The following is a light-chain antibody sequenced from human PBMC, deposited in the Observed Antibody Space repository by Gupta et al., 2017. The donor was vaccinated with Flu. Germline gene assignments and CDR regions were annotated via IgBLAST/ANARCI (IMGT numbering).Light chain of an antibody. V-gene: IGKV3-11*01. CDR1: QSVGRQ. CDR2: DTS. CDR3: QQRSVWPLT. Sequence: GDRATLSCRASQSVGRQLAWYQQKPGRAPRLLMYDTSKSATGIPARFSGSGSGADFTLTISSLEPEDFAVYYCQQRSVWPLTFGGGTKVEIK. J-gene: IGKJ4*01.